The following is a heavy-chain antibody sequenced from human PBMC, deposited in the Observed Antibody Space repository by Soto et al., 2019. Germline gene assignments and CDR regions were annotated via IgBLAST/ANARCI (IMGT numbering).Heavy chain of an antibody. CDR3: ARDYDFWSGYYSYFDY. CDR2: IWYDGSNK. CDR1: GFTFSSYG. D-gene: IGHD3-3*01. J-gene: IGHJ4*02. V-gene: IGHV3-33*01. Sequence: SLRLSCAASGFTFSSYGMHWVRQAPGKGLEWVAVIWYDGSNKYYADSVKGRFTISRDNSKNTLYLQMNSLRAEDTAVYYCARDYDFWSGYYSYFDYWGQGTLVTVSS.